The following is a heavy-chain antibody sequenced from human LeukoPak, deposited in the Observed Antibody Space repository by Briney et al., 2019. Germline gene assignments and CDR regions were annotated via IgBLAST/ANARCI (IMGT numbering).Heavy chain of an antibody. CDR3: ARQEIGNCNSCYSFDY. Sequence: KPSETLSLTCTVSGGSISSYYWSWIRQPPGKGLEWIGYIYYSGSTNYNPSLKSRVTISVDTSKNQFSLKLSSVTAADTAVYYCARQEIGNCNSCYSFDYWGQGTLVTVSS. D-gene: IGHD2-2*02. CDR1: GGSISSYY. V-gene: IGHV4-59*08. CDR2: IYYSGST. J-gene: IGHJ4*02.